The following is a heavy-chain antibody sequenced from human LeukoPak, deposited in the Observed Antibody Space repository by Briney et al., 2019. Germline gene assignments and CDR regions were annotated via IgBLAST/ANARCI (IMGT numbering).Heavy chain of an antibody. CDR3: ARHWQLGSPTSYYYGIFDY. J-gene: IGHJ4*02. D-gene: IGHD3-10*01. Sequence: SETLSLTCTVSGGSISSYYWSWIRQPPGKGLEWIGYIYTSGSTNYNPSLKSRVTISVDTSKNQFSLKLSSVTAADTAVYYCARHWQLGSPTSYYYGIFDYWGQGTLVTVSS. V-gene: IGHV4-4*09. CDR2: IYTSGST. CDR1: GGSISSYY.